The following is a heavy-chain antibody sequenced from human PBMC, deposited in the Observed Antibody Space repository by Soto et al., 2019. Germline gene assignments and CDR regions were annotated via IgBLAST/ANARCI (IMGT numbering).Heavy chain of an antibody. Sequence: PSETLSLTCAVSGYSISSGYYWGWIRQPPGKGLEWIGSIYHSGSTYYNPSLKSRVTISVDTSKNQFSLKLSSVTAADTAVYYCARPSRDGYDAFDSWGQGTMVTVSS. D-gene: IGHD5-12*01. CDR1: GYSISSGYY. V-gene: IGHV4-38-2*01. CDR2: IYHSGST. CDR3: ARPSRDGYDAFDS. J-gene: IGHJ3*02.